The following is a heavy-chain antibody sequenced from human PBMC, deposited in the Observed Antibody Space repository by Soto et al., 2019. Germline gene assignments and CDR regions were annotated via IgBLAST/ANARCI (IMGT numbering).Heavy chain of an antibody. V-gene: IGHV4-38-2*02. J-gene: IGHJ4*01. D-gene: IGHD6-19*01. CDR2: VYRSGTT. Sequence: SETLSLTCTVSGYPISTCYYWAWVRQSPGKGPEWIGSVYRSGTTYYSPSLKSRVTLSVDTSKNHFSLKLRSVTAADTAVYYCARVHVMVVAGSTFDYWGPGILVTVSS. CDR3: ARVHVMVVAGSTFDY. CDR1: GYPISTCYY.